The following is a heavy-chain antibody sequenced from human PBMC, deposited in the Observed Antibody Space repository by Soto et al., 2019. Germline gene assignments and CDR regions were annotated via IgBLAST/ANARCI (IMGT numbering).Heavy chain of an antibody. V-gene: IGHV1-3*01. CDR1: GYTFTSYA. Sequence: QVQLVQSGAEVKKPGASVKVSCKASGYTFTSYAMHWVRQAPGQRLEWMGWINAGNGNTKYSQKFQGRVTITRDTSASTAYMELSSQRFEDTAVYYCASSHALYYYYGMDVWGQGTTVTVSS. CDR3: ASSHALYYYYGMDV. CDR2: INAGNGNT. D-gene: IGHD2-2*01. J-gene: IGHJ6*02.